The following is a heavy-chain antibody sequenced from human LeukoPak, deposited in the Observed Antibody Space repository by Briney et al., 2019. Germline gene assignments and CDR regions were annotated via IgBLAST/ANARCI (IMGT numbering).Heavy chain of an antibody. V-gene: IGHV4-34*01. CDR1: GGSFSGYY. CDR3: ARVNRVVATILNWFDP. Sequence: SETLSLTCAVYGGSFSGYYWSWIRQPPGKGLEWIGEINHSGSTNYNPSLKSRVTISVDTSKNQFSLKLSSVTAADTAVYHCARVNRVVATILNWFDPWGQGTLVTVSS. D-gene: IGHD5-12*01. CDR2: INHSGST. J-gene: IGHJ5*02.